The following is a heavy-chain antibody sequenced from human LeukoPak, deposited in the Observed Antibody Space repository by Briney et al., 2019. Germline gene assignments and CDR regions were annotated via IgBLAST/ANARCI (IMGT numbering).Heavy chain of an antibody. Sequence: GGSLRLSCAASGFTFSSYGMHWVRQAPGKGLEWVAFIRYDGSNKYYADSVKGRFTISRDNSKNTLYLQMNSLKADDTAVYYCAKGGGGVLASWGQGTLVTVSS. CDR3: AKGGGGVLAS. CDR1: GFTFSSYG. CDR2: IRYDGSNK. D-gene: IGHD3-16*01. J-gene: IGHJ4*02. V-gene: IGHV3-30*02.